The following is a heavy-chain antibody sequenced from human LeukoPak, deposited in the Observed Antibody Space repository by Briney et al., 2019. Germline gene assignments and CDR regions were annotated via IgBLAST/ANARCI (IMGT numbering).Heavy chain of an antibody. Sequence: ASVKVSCKASGGTFSSYAISWVRQAPGQGLEWMGRIIPILGIANYAQKFQGRVTITADKSTSTAYMELSSLRSEDTAVYYCAIIRGLYSSWDVWGQGTTVTVSS. D-gene: IGHD6-6*01. V-gene: IGHV1-69*04. CDR2: IIPILGIA. CDR1: GGTFSSYA. CDR3: AIIRGLYSSWDV. J-gene: IGHJ6*02.